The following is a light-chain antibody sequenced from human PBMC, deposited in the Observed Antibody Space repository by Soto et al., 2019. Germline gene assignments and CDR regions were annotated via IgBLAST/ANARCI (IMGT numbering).Light chain of an antibody. J-gene: IGKJ4*01. V-gene: IGKV4-1*01. CDR2: GAS. CDR3: QQHYSIPLT. Sequence: DIVMTQSPDSLAVSLGERATINCKSSQSVFFSFNNKGSLAWFQQKRGQPPKLLISGASSRQFGVPDRFSGSGSGTDFTLTISSLQAEDVAVYYCQQHYSIPLTFGGGTKVEI. CDR1: QSVFFSFNNKGS.